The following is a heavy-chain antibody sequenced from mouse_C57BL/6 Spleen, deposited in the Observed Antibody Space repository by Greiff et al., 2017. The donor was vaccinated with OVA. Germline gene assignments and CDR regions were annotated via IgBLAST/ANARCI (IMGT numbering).Heavy chain of an antibody. CDR1: GYTFTSYW. V-gene: IGHV1-52*01. CDR2: IDPSDSET. D-gene: IGHD2-4*01. Sequence: QVQLQQPGAELVRPGSSVKLSCKASGYTFTSYWMHWVKQRPIQGLEWIGNIDPSDSETHYNQKFKDKATLTVDKSSSTAYMQLSSLTSEDSAVYYCARVYYDYDVGFAYWGQGTLVTVSA. J-gene: IGHJ3*01. CDR3: ARVYYDYDVGFAY.